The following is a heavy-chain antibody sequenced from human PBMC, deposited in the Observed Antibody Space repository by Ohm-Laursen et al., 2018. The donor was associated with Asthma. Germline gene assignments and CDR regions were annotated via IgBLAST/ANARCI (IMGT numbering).Heavy chain of an antibody. CDR2: INPNSGGT. CDR1: GYTFTGYY. CDR3: AREPDDYYYYGMDV. Sequence: ASVKVSCKASGYTFTGYYMHWVRQAPGQGLEWMGRINPNSGGTNYVQKFQGRVTMTRDTSISTAYMELSRLRSDDTAVYYCAREPDDYYYYGMDVWGQGTTVTVSS. D-gene: IGHD2-2*01. V-gene: IGHV1-2*06. J-gene: IGHJ6*02.